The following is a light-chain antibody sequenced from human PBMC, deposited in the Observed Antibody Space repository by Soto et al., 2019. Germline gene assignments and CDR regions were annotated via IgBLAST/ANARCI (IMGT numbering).Light chain of an antibody. J-gene: IGKJ4*01. Sequence: DIVMTQSPDSLTVSLGERATINYKSSQVVFYNSKNYLGWYQQKPGQPPKLLIYWASTRESGVPDRFSGSGSGTDFTLTISSLQAEDVGAYYCLQYYSHPFPFGGGSMAAIK. CDR1: QVVFYNSKNY. V-gene: IGKV4-1*01. CDR2: WAS. CDR3: LQYYSHPFP.